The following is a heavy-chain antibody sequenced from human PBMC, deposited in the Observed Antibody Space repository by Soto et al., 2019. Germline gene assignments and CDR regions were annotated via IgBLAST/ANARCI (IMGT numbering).Heavy chain of an antibody. Sequence: WASVKVSCKASGYTFTGYFMHWVRQAPGQGLEWMGWINSNSGATKYAQKFQGRVTLSRDTSISTAYMELSGLRSDDTAVYYCARGGGTILAPLPWGQGTLVTVSS. CDR2: INSNSGAT. CDR3: ARGGGTILAPLP. D-gene: IGHD3-3*01. J-gene: IGHJ5*02. CDR1: GYTFTGYF. V-gene: IGHV1-2*02.